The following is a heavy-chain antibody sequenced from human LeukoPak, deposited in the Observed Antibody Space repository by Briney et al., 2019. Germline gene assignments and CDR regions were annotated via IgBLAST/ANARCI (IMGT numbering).Heavy chain of an antibody. V-gene: IGHV4-30-4*01. CDR1: GGSISSGDYY. D-gene: IGHD3-22*01. Sequence: PSQTLSLTCTVSGGSISSGDYYWRWIRQPPGKGLEWIGYIYYSGSTYYNPSLKSRVTISVDTSKNQFSLKLSSVTAADTAVYYCARARDDSSGYDDYWGQGTLVTVSS. CDR2: IYYSGST. J-gene: IGHJ4*02. CDR3: ARARDDSSGYDDY.